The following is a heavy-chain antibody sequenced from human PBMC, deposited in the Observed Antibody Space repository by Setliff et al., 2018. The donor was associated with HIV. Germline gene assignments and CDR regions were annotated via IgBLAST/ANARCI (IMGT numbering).Heavy chain of an antibody. D-gene: IGHD3-22*01. Sequence: PGGSLRLSCAASGFTFSSYAMSWVRQAPGKGLEWVSALSGSGGSTSYADSVKGRFTISSDNSKNTLYLQMNSLRAEDTAVYYCAKDQITMIVVVTYYFDYWGQGTLVTVSS. CDR1: GFTFSSYA. CDR3: AKDQITMIVVVTYYFDY. J-gene: IGHJ4*02. V-gene: IGHV3-23*01. CDR2: LSGSGGST.